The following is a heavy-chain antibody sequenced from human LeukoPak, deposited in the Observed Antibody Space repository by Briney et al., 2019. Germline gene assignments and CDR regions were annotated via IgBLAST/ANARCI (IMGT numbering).Heavy chain of an antibody. Sequence: VASVKVSCKASGYTFTGYYMHWVRQAPGQGLEWMGWINPNSGGTNYAQKFQGRVTMTRDTSISTAYMELNRLTSDDTAVYYCARTSIAARRADFDYWGQGTVVTVSS. J-gene: IGHJ4*02. V-gene: IGHV1-2*02. CDR3: ARTSIAARRADFDY. CDR2: INPNSGGT. D-gene: IGHD6-6*01. CDR1: GYTFTGYY.